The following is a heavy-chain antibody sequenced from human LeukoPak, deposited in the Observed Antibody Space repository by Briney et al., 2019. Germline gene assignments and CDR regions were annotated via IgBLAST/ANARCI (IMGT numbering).Heavy chain of an antibody. CDR2: ISHDETYK. J-gene: IGHJ4*02. V-gene: IGHV3-33*01. Sequence: GTSLRLSCAGSGFLFSSYVMHWVHQAPGKGLEWVAAISHDETYKYYADSLRGRVTISRDNSKNTLYLQMHSLRADDTAIYYCARDRDWLLYDYWGQGTLVTVSS. CDR3: ARDRDWLLYDY. D-gene: IGHD3-9*01. CDR1: GFLFSSYV.